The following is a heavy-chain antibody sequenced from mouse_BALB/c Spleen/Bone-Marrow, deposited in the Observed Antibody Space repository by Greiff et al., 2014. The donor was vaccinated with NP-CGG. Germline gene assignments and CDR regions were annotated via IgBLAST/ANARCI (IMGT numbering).Heavy chain of an antibody. J-gene: IGHJ4*01. CDR1: GYSSTSYW. V-gene: IGHV1-5*01. D-gene: IGHD2-4*01. CDR2: IYPGNSDT. Sequence: VQLQQSGTVLARPGASVKMSCKASGYSSTSYWMHWVKQRPGQGLEWIGAIYPGNSDTSYNQKFKGKAKLTAVSSASTAYMELSSLTNEDSAVYYCTRSPTMITTYSGAMDYWGQGTSVTVSA. CDR3: TRSPTMITTYSGAMDY.